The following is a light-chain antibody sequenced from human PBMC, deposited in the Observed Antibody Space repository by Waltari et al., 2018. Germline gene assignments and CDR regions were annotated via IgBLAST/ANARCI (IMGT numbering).Light chain of an antibody. V-gene: IGKV3-20*01. Sequence: EIVLTQSPGTLSSSPGQTATLSCSATQSVGRTLAWYQQKSGRAPSLLIYGASIRATGIPDRFSGSGSGTDFSLTIREVEPEDFAVYHCQHYLRLPVTFGQGTKVEI. CDR3: QHYLRLPVT. CDR1: QSVGRT. CDR2: GAS. J-gene: IGKJ1*01.